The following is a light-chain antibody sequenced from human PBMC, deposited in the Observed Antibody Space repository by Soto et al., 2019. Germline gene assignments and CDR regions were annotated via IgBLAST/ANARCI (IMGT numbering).Light chain of an antibody. J-gene: IGLJ1*01. CDR3: CSYAGSSTSLYV. CDR2: EVS. Sequence: QSVLTQPASVSGSPGQSITISCTRTSSDVGSYNLVSWYQQHPGKAPKLMIHEVSERPSGVSNRFSASKSGNTASLTISGFQAEDEADYYCCSYAGSSTSLYVFGTGTKVTVL. CDR1: SSDVGSYNL. V-gene: IGLV2-23*02.